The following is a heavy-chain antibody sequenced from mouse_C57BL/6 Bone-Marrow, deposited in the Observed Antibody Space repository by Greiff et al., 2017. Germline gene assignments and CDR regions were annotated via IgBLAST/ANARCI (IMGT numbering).Heavy chain of an antibody. D-gene: IGHD2-10*02. J-gene: IGHJ1*03. CDR2: IYPGSGST. CDR3: ARGYGNYNWYFDV. CDR1: GYTFTSYW. V-gene: IGHV1-55*01. Sequence: VQLQQPGAELVKPGASVKMSCKASGYTFTSYWITWVKQRPGQGLEWIGDIYPGSGSTNYNEKFKSKATLTGDTSSSTAYMQLSSLTSEDSAVYYCARGYGNYNWYFDVWGTGTTVTVSS.